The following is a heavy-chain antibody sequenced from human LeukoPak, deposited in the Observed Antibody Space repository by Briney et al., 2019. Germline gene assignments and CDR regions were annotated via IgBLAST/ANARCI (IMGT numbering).Heavy chain of an antibody. J-gene: IGHJ3*02. CDR2: IYYSGST. D-gene: IGHD6-19*01. Sequence: SETLSLTCTVSGGSISSSSYYWGWIRQPPGKGLEWIGSIYYSGSTYYNPSLKSRVTISVDTSKNQFSLKLSSVTAADTAVYYCARSSGWSPAIWGQGTMVAVSS. CDR3: ARSSGWSPAI. V-gene: IGHV4-39*07. CDR1: GGSISSSSYY.